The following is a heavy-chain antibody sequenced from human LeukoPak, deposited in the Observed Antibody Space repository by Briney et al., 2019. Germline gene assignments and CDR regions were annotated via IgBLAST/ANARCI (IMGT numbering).Heavy chain of an antibody. CDR3: AKGGGEDWPFDY. D-gene: IGHD3-16*01. CDR1: GFTFRNYA. CDR2: LSVGGTT. Sequence: PGGSLRLSCAASGFTFRNYAMSWVRQAPGKGLEWVSTLSVGGTTYYADSVRGRFTIPRDNSKNTLYLQMNSLRAEDTAINYCAKGGGEDWPFDYWGQGTLVTVSS. J-gene: IGHJ4*02. V-gene: IGHV3-23*01.